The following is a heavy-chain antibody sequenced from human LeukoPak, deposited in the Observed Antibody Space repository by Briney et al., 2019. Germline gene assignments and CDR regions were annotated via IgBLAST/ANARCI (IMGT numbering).Heavy chain of an antibody. Sequence: SETLSLTCAVYGGSLSGYYWSWIRQPPGKGLEWIGYIYYSGSTNYKPSLKSRVTISVDTSKNQFSLKLSSVTAADTAVYYCARGSAYCSSTSCPPNYYYYYYMDVWGKGTTVTVSS. D-gene: IGHD2-2*01. CDR1: GGSLSGYY. V-gene: IGHV4-59*12. CDR2: IYYSGST. J-gene: IGHJ6*03. CDR3: ARGSAYCSSTSCPPNYYYYYYMDV.